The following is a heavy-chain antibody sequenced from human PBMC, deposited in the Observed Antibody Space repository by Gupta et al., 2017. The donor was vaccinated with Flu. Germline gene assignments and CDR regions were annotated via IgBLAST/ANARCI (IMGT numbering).Heavy chain of an antibody. D-gene: IGHD3-3*01. CDR3: ARDGGITIFGVVLHYGMDV. Sequence: EVQLVESGGGLVQPGGSLRLSCAASGFTFSSYEMNWVRQAPGKGLEWVSYISSSGSTIYYADSVKGRFTISRDNAKNSLYLQMNSLRAEDTAVYYCARDGGITIFGVVLHYGMDVWGQGTTVTVSS. V-gene: IGHV3-48*03. CDR1: GFTFSSYE. J-gene: IGHJ6*02. CDR2: ISSSGSTI.